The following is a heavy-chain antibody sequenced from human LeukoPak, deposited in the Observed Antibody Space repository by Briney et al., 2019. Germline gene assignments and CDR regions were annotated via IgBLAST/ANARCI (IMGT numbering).Heavy chain of an antibody. CDR3: AREPPGSGGFDF. Sequence: ASVKVSCKASGHIFTSYYIHWVRQAPGQGLEWMGIINPSGGSPSYAQKPQGRVTMTRDTSTSTVYMELSSLTSEDTAVYYCAREPPGSGGFDFWGQGTLVTVSS. V-gene: IGHV1-46*01. J-gene: IGHJ4*02. D-gene: IGHD3-10*01. CDR1: GHIFTSYY. CDR2: INPSGGSP.